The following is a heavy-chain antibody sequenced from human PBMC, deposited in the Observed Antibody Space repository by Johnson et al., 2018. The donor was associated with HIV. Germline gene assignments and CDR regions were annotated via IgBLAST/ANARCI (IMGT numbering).Heavy chain of an antibody. CDR2: ISFAGNKK. Sequence: QVQLVESGGGVVQPGRSLRLSCAASGFSFNNFGFHWVRQAPGKGLAWVAAISFAGNKKHYAESVKGRFTISRENSKNMLFLEMNSLRGEDTAVYYCARAGYSNYDRAFDIWGQGTMVTVSS. J-gene: IGHJ3*02. V-gene: IGHV3-30*03. CDR3: ARAGYSNYDRAFDI. D-gene: IGHD4-11*01. CDR1: GFSFNNFG.